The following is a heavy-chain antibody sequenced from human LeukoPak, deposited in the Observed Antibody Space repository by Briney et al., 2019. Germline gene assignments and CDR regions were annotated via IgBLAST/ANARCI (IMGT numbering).Heavy chain of an antibody. J-gene: IGHJ4*02. V-gene: IGHV1-2*02. Sequence: ASVTVSCKGSGYTFSDYYIHGVRQAPGHGLEWLGWMNVKTGATSSAQRFPGRFTMTRDTSIGTASMEFSSLTSDDTAVYYCARQSGTYWGLDYWGQGTLVSISS. CDR2: MNVKTGAT. D-gene: IGHD1-26*01. CDR3: ARQSGTYWGLDY. CDR1: GYTFSDYY.